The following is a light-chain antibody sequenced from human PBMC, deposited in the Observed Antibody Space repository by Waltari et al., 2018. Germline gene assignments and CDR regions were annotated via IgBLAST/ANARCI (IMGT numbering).Light chain of an antibody. CDR2: KDT. J-gene: IGLJ3*02. CDR3: LSADSSGTSKV. V-gene: IGLV3-25*03. Sequence: SYELTQPPSVSVSPGPTARITCSGDAFPTQYAFWYQQKPGQAPVLIIDKDTQRPSGIPERFSGSSSGTTVTMTISGVQAEDEADYYCLSADSSGTSKVFGGGTKLTVL. CDR1: AFPTQY.